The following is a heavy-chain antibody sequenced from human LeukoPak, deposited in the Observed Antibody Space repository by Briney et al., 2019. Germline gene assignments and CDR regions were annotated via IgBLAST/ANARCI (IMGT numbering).Heavy chain of an antibody. V-gene: IGHV1-2*02. D-gene: IGHD3-22*01. CDR2: LNPNTGAA. CDR1: GYSFTGYF. CDR3: ARDWELGYYDSSGYYS. J-gene: IGHJ5*02. Sequence: GASVKVSCKPSGYSFTGYFIHWVRQAPGQGLEWMGWLNPNTGAADSAQRFQGRVTMTRDTSISTAYMELSRLRSDDTAVYYCARDWELGYYDSSGYYSWGQGTLVTVSS.